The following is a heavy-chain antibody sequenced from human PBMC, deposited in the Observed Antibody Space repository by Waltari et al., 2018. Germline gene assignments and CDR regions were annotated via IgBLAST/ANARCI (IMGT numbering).Heavy chain of an antibody. CDR2: IYHSGRT. CDR1: GYSISSGYY. Sequence: QVQLQESGPGLVKPSETLSLTCAVSGYSISSGYYWGWIRQPPGKGLEWIGSIYHSGRTYYNPSLKSRVTISVDTSKNQFSLKLSAVTAADTAVYYCARGRRDYGDYPPLFYWYFDLWGRGTLVTVSS. CDR3: ARGRRDYGDYPPLFYWYFDL. J-gene: IGHJ2*01. D-gene: IGHD4-17*01. V-gene: IGHV4-38-2*01.